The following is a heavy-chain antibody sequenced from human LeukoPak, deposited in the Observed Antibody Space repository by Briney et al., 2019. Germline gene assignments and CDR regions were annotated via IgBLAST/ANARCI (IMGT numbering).Heavy chain of an antibody. CDR3: AREDYYDSGSNDY. D-gene: IGHD3-22*01. CDR1: GYTFTNYD. Sequence: ASVKGYCKTSGYTFTNYDINWVRQATGQGLEWMGWMNPNSGDTAYAQRFQGRVTITRNTSISTAYMELSSLRSEDTAVYYCAREDYYDSGSNDYWGQGTLVTVSS. V-gene: IGHV1-8*03. CDR2: MNPNSGDT. J-gene: IGHJ4*02.